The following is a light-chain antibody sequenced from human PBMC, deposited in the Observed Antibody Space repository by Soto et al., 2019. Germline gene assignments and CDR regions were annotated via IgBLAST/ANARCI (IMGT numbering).Light chain of an antibody. V-gene: IGKV1-5*01. J-gene: IGKJ1*01. CDR2: GAS. Sequence: DIQMPQSPSTLSGSVGDRVTITCRASQTISSWLAWYQQKPGQAPRILIYGASTRATGIPARFSGSGSGTDFTLTISSLQPDDFATYYCQHYNSYSEAFGQGTKGDIK. CDR3: QHYNSYSEA. CDR1: QTISSW.